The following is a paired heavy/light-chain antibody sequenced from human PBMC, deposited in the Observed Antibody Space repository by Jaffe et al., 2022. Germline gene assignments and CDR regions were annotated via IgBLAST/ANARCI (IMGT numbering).Heavy chain of an antibody. Sequence: QVQLQESGPGLVKPSQTLSLTCTVSGGSISSGSYYWSWIRQPAGKGLEWIGRIYTSGSTNYNPSLKSRVTISVDTSKNQFSLKLSSVTAADTAVYYCARGGRISSTRYYYDSSGYYYDYYYYYYMDVWGKGTTVTVSS. CDR3: ARGGRISSTRYYYDSSGYYYDYYYYYYMDV. J-gene: IGHJ6*03. CDR1: GGSISSGSYY. CDR2: IYTSGST. D-gene: IGHD3-22*01. V-gene: IGHV4-61*02.
Light chain of an antibody. CDR3: QQYNNWAET. CDR1: QSVSSN. J-gene: IGKJ1*01. V-gene: IGKV3-15*01. Sequence: EIVMTQSPATLSVSPGERATLSCRASQSVSSNLAWYQQKPGQAPRLLIYGASTRATGIPARFSGSGSGTEFTLTISSLQSEDFAVYYCQQYNNWAETFGQGTKVEIK. CDR2: GAS.